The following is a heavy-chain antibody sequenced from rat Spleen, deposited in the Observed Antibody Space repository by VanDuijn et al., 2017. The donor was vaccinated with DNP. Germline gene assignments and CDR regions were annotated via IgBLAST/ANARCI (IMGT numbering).Heavy chain of an antibody. D-gene: IGHD4-3*01. CDR3: TKGAGTD. J-gene: IGHJ2*01. CDR2: ISTSGGST. Sequence: EVQLMESGGGLVRPGRSLKLSCVASGITFSSYWMYWIRQAPGKGLEWVASISTSGGSTYYPDSVKGRFTISRDNAENTVYLQMNSLRSEDTATYYCTKGAGTDWGQGVMVTVSS. V-gene: IGHV5-58*01. CDR1: GITFSSYW.